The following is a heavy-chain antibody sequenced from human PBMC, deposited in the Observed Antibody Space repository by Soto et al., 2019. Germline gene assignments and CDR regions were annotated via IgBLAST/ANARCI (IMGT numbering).Heavy chain of an antibody. CDR3: ARDLRGSDIVVVPAALHFDY. V-gene: IGHV3-33*01. D-gene: IGHD2-2*01. CDR1: GFTFSSYG. J-gene: IGHJ4*02. CDR2: IWYDGSNK. Sequence: PGGSLRLSCAASGFTFSSYGMHWVRQAPGKGLEWVAVIWYDGSNKYYADSVKGRFTISRDNSKNTLYLQMNSLRAEDTSVYYCARDLRGSDIVVVPAALHFDYWGQGTLVTVSS.